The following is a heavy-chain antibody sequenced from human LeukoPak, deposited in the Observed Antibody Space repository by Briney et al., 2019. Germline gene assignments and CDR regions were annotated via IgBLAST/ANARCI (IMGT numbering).Heavy chain of an antibody. J-gene: IGHJ4*02. D-gene: IGHD3-3*01. CDR3: ARAQGHYDFWSGYYARYYFDY. V-gene: IGHV4-39*07. CDR2: IYDSGST. CDR1: GGSTRSSYYY. Sequence: PSETLSLTCTVSGGSTRSSYYYWGWIRQPPGKGLEWIGSIYDSGSTYYNPSLKSRVTISVDTSKNQFSLKLSSVTAADTAVYYCARAQGHYDFWSGYYARYYFDYWGQGTLVTVSS.